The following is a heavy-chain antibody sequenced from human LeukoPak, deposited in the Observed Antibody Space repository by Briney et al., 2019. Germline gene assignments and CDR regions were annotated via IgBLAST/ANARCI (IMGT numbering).Heavy chain of an antibody. V-gene: IGHV4-59*12. Sequence: SETLSLTCTVSGGSISSYYWSWIRQPPGKGLEWIGYIYYSGSTNYNPSLKSRVTISVDTSKNQFSLKLSSVTAADTAVYYCARDAGGHHYFDYWGQGTLVTVSS. CDR1: GGSISSYY. CDR2: IYYSGST. CDR3: ARDAGGHHYFDY. D-gene: IGHD2-15*01. J-gene: IGHJ4*02.